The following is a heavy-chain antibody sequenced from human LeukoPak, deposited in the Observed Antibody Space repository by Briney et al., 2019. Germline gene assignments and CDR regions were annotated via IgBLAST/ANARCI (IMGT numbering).Heavy chain of an antibody. J-gene: IGHJ6*03. CDR3: ARDQGRPYYYYYMDV. CDR2: IYHSGST. V-gene: IGHV4-38-2*02. Sequence: SETLSLTCTVSGYSISSGYYWSGIRQPPGKGLEWIGSIYHSGSTYYTPSLKSRLTISVDTSKNQFSLKLSSVTAADTAVYYCARDQGRPYYYYYMDVWGKGTTVTVSS. CDR1: GYSISSGYY.